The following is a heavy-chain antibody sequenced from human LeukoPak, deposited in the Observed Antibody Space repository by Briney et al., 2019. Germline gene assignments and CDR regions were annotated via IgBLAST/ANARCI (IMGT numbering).Heavy chain of an antibody. Sequence: ASVKASCKASGGTFSSYAISWVRQAPGQGLEWMGGIIPIFGTANYAQKFQGRVTITADKSTSTAYMELSSLRSEDTAVYYCARDGAHYYGSGSYRSRWFDPWGQGTLVTVSS. CDR3: ARDGAHYYGSGSYRSRWFDP. D-gene: IGHD3-10*01. CDR1: GGTFSSYA. J-gene: IGHJ5*02. CDR2: IIPIFGTA. V-gene: IGHV1-69*06.